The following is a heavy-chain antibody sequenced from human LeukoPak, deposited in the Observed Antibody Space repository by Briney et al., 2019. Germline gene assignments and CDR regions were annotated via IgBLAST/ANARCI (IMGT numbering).Heavy chain of an antibody. CDR2: IYYSGST. Sequence: PSETLSLTCSVSGGSISSSTYYWGWIRQPPGKGLERIGCIYYSGSTYYNPSLKSRVTISVDTSKNQFSLKLSSVTAADTAVYYCARGGYSGDYWGQGTLVTVSS. J-gene: IGHJ4*02. CDR3: ARGGYSGDY. CDR1: GGSISSSTYY. V-gene: IGHV4-39*01. D-gene: IGHD5-12*01.